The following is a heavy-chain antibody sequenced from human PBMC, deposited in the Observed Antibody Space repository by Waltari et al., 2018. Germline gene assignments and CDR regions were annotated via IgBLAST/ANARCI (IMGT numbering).Heavy chain of an antibody. D-gene: IGHD3-3*01. CDR2: ISRSLNII. CDR1: GFSLSGYS. Sequence: EVQLVESGGDLVQPGGSLRLSCAASGFSLSGYSMSWVRQAPGKGLEWISYISRSLNIIYYADAVKGRFTISRDNAKNSLFLQMNNLRAEDTAVYYCARGVTTVYDLWGQGTLVVVSS. V-gene: IGHV3-48*04. CDR3: ARGVTTVYDL. J-gene: IGHJ4*02.